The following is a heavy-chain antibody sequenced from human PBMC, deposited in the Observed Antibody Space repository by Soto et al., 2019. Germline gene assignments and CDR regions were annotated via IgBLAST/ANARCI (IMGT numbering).Heavy chain of an antibody. CDR3: ASSYGSGYRACDY. Sequence: QVQLVQSGAEVKRPGSSVKVSCKASGDTFNFYSINWVRQAPGLGLEWMGRVNPIVSMSNYAQKFQGRVTVTXDXPTSTAYMELSSLRSEDTAIYYCASSYGSGYRACDYWGQGALVTVSS. D-gene: IGHD3-10*01. J-gene: IGHJ4*02. CDR2: VNPIVSMS. V-gene: IGHV1-69*02. CDR1: GDTFNFYS.